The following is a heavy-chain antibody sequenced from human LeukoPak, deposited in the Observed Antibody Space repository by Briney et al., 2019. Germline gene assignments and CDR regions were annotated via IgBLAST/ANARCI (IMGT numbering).Heavy chain of an antibody. CDR1: GFTFSSYG. J-gene: IGHJ4*02. Sequence: GGSLRLSCAASGFTFSSYGMHWVRQAPGKGLEWVAVISYDGSNKYYSDSVRGRFTISRDNSKNTLYLQMNSLRAEDTAVYYCAKVMGRRLLWFGDGNYFGYWGQGTLVTVSS. CDR3: AKVMGRRLLWFGDGNYFGY. CDR2: ISYDGSNK. D-gene: IGHD3-10*01. V-gene: IGHV3-30*18.